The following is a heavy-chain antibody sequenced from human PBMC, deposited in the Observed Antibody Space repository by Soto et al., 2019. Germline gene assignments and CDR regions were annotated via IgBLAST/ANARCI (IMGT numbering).Heavy chain of an antibody. V-gene: IGHV4-38-2*02. CDR3: ARDSSGYYWFDP. CDR2: IYHSGTT. D-gene: IGHD3-22*01. J-gene: IGHJ5*02. CDR1: GFSISSGYF. Sequence: WETLSLTCAVSGFSISSGYFWGWIRQPPGKGPEWLGSIYHSGTTYYNPSVKGRVTISVDTSKNQFSLKMSSVTAADTAVYYCARDSSGYYWFDPWGQGTLVTVSS.